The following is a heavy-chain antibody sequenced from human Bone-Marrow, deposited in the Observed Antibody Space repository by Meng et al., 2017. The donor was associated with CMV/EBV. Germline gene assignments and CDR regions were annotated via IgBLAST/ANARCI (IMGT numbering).Heavy chain of an antibody. CDR2: IYYSGST. CDR3: IGGVVYGDYVGYFDY. Sequence: SGPGLEKPSQILYLTRTVSGGSISGGDYYWSWIRQPPGKGLEWIGYIYYSGSTYYNPSLKSRVTISVDTSKNQFSLKLSSVTAADTAVYYCIGGVVYGDYVGYFDYWGQGTLVTVSS. CDR1: GGSISGGDYY. V-gene: IGHV4-30-4*08. J-gene: IGHJ4*02. D-gene: IGHD4-17*01.